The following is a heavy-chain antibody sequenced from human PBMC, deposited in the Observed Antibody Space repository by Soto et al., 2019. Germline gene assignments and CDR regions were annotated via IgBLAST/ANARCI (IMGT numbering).Heavy chain of an antibody. V-gene: IGHV5-10-1*01. J-gene: IGHJ4*02. CDR2: IDPSDSQT. Sequence: GESLKISCKGSGYSFAGSWIIWVRQKPGKGLEWMGRIDPSDSQTYYSPSFRGHVTISVTKSITTVFLQWSSLRASDTAMYYCARQIYDSDTGPNFQYYFDSWGQGTPVTVSS. D-gene: IGHD3-22*01. CDR1: GYSFAGSW. CDR3: ARQIYDSDTGPNFQYYFDS.